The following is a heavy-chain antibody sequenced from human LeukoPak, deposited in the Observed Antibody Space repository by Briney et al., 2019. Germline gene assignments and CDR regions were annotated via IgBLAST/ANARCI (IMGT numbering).Heavy chain of an antibody. V-gene: IGHV1-24*01. D-gene: IGHD3-3*01. J-gene: IGHJ4*02. CDR2: FDVAETDT. CDR3: SSSGVEEWQGLHF. CDR1: GYTVSELS. Sequence: ASVKVSCKVSGYTVSELSMHWVRQAHGKGLERMGGFDVAETDTIYAQKFQGRVTMTEDTSSDTAYMELNSLTSEDTAVYYCSSSGVEEWQGLHFWGQGTLVTVSS.